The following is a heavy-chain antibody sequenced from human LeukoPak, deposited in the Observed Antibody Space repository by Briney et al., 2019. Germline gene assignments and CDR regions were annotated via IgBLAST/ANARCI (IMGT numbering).Heavy chain of an antibody. J-gene: IGHJ5*02. D-gene: IGHD6-13*01. Sequence: ASVKVSCKASGYTFTSYGISWVRQATGQGLEWMGWMNPNSGNTGYAQKFQGRVTITRNTSISTAYMELSSLRSEDTAVYYCARGKLRRAAAGTAWFDPWGQGTLVTVSS. CDR1: GYTFTSYG. CDR2: MNPNSGNT. V-gene: IGHV1-8*03. CDR3: ARGKLRRAAAGTAWFDP.